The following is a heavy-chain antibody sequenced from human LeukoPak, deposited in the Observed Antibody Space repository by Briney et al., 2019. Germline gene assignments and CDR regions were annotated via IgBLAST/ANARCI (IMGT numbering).Heavy chain of an antibody. Sequence: ASVKVSCKASGYTFTGYYMHWVRQAPGQGLEWMGWINPNSGGTNYAQKFKGRVTMIRDTSISTAYMELSRLTSDDTAVYYCSRDRTGESDFDYWGQGTLVTVSS. CDR3: SRDRTGESDFDY. CDR2: INPNSGGT. D-gene: IGHD7-27*01. J-gene: IGHJ4*02. V-gene: IGHV1-2*02. CDR1: GYTFTGYY.